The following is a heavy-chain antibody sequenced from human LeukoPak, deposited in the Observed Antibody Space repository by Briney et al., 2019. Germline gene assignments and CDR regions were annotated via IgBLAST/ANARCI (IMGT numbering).Heavy chain of an antibody. D-gene: IGHD3-10*02. Sequence: GGSLRPSCAASGFTFSSYEMNWVRQAPGKGLEWVPYISSSGSTTYYADSVKGRFTISRDNPKNSLYLQMNSLRAEDTAVYYCAELGITMIGGVWGKGATVTISS. CDR1: GFTFSSYE. V-gene: IGHV3-48*03. CDR3: AELGITMIGGV. J-gene: IGHJ6*04. CDR2: ISSSGSTT.